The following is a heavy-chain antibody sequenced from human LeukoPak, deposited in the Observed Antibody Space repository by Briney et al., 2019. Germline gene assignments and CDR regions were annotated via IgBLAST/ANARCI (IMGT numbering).Heavy chain of an antibody. CDR3: ARAPVGYCSGGSCSRAFDI. CDR1: GFTFSSYA. J-gene: IGHJ3*02. CDR2: ISSNGGST. Sequence: PGGSLRLSCAASGFTFSSYAMHWVRQAPGKGLEYVSAISSNGGSTYYANSVKGRFTISRDNSKNTLYLQMGSLRAEDMAVYYCARAPVGYCSGGSCSRAFDIWGQGAMVTVSS. D-gene: IGHD2-15*01. V-gene: IGHV3-64*01.